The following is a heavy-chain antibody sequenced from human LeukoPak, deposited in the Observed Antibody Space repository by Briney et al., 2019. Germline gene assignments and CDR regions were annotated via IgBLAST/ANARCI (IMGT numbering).Heavy chain of an antibody. CDR2: IIPILGIA. J-gene: IGHJ4*02. CDR1: GGTCSSYA. CDR3: ARRIAAAGTGFDY. V-gene: IGHV1-69*04. D-gene: IGHD6-13*01. Sequence: SVKVSCKASGGTCSSYAISWVRQAPGQGLEWMGRIIPILGIANYAQKFQGRVTITADKSTSTAYMELSSLRSEDTAVYYCARRIAAAGTGFDYWGQGTLVTVSS.